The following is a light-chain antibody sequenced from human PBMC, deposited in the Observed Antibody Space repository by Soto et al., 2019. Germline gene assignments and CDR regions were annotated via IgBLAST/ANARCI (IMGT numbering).Light chain of an antibody. CDR3: QQFENSRLT. J-gene: IGKJ4*01. V-gene: IGKV1-27*01. CDR1: QTISSW. CDR2: AAS. Sequence: IQVSKCASTLSGSVGDRVTITCRASQTISSWLSWYQQKPGKAPKLLIYAASTLQSGVPSRFSGSGSATDFTLTISRLEPEDFAVYYCQQFENSRLTFGGGTKVDIK.